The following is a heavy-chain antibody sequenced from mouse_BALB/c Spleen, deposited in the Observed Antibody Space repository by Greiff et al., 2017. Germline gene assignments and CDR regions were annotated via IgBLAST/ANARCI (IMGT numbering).Heavy chain of an antibody. CDR2: IDPFNGGT. Sequence: VQLQQSGPELMKPGASVKISCKASGYSFTSYYMHWVKQSHGKSLEWIGYIDPFNGGTSYNQKFKGKATLTVDKSSSTAYMELARLTSEDSAIYYCASPYYDYDAGFAYWGQGTLVTVSA. V-gene: IGHV1-31*01. CDR1: GYSFTSYY. CDR3: ASPYYDYDAGFAY. J-gene: IGHJ3*01. D-gene: IGHD2-4*01.